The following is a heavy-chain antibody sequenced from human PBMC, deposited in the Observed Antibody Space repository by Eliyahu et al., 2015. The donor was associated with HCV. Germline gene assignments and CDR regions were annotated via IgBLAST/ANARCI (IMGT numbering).Heavy chain of an antibody. J-gene: IGHJ4*02. CDR2: IKQDGSEK. CDR1: GFTFSSYW. CDR3: ARGSSSWAPGY. D-gene: IGHD6-13*01. V-gene: IGHV3-7*01. Sequence: EVQLVEXGGGLVQPGGSLRXSCAASGFTFSSYWMSWVRQAPGKGLEWVANIKQDGSEKYYVDSVKGRFTISRDNAKNSLYLQMNSLRAEDTAVYYCARGSSSWAPGYWGQGTLVTVSS.